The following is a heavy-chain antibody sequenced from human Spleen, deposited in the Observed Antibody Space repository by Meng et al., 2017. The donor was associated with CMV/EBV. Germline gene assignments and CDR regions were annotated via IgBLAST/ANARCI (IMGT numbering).Heavy chain of an antibody. J-gene: IGHJ4*02. V-gene: IGHV4-61*08. CDR3: ARDLAYNWNYDSGYFDS. Sequence: SVSSGGYHWSWFRQPPGRELEWIGYVDYSGSTNDSPSPKSRVTISVDTSKNEFSLKLTSLTAADTAVYYCARDLAYNWNYDSGYFDSWGPGTLVTVSS. CDR2: VDYSGST. CDR1: SVSSGGYH. D-gene: IGHD1-7*01.